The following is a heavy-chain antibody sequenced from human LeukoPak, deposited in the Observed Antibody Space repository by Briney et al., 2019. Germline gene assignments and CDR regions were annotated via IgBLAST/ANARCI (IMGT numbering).Heavy chain of an antibody. CDR1: AYSLSRGYY. J-gene: IGHJ4*02. CDR3: ARHFSEYQLLRGGFFDY. V-gene: IGHV4-38-2*01. CDR2: VYHSGST. Sequence: KPSETLSLTRAVSAYSLSRGYYWGWIRQPPGKGREWIGNVYHSGSTYYNPSLRSRVTISVDTSKNQFSLKLNSVTAADTAVYYCARHFSEYQLLRGGFFDYWGQGTLVTVSS. D-gene: IGHD2-2*01.